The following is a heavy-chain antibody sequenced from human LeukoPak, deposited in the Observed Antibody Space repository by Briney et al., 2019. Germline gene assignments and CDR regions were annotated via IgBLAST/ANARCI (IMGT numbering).Heavy chain of an antibody. Sequence: KPSETLSPTCAVYGGSFSDYYWSWIRQPPGKGLEWIGEINHTGSTNYNPSLKSRVTISVDTSKNQFSLKLSSVTAADTAVYYCATFLVAATKTIYYYYGMDVWGQGTTVTVSS. D-gene: IGHD2-15*01. CDR3: ATFLVAATKTIYYYYGMDV. J-gene: IGHJ6*02. V-gene: IGHV4-34*01. CDR1: GGSFSDYY. CDR2: INHTGST.